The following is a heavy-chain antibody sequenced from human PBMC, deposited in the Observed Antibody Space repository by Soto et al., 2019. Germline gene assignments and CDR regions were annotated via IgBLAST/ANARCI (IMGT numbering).Heavy chain of an antibody. D-gene: IGHD6-6*01. V-gene: IGHV3-33*01. Sequence: GGSLRLSCAASGFTFSSYGMHWVRQAPGKGLEWVAVIWYDGSNKYYADSVKGRFTISRDNSKNTLYLQMNSLRAEDTAVYYCARDGSLYSSSSVPIYYFDYWGQGTLVTVSS. J-gene: IGHJ4*02. CDR3: ARDGSLYSSSSVPIYYFDY. CDR2: IWYDGSNK. CDR1: GFTFSSYG.